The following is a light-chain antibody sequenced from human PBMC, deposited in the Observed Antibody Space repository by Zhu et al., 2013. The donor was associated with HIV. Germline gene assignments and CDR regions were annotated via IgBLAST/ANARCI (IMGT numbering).Light chain of an antibody. CDR2: WAS. Sequence: DIVMTQSPDSLAVSLGERATINCKSSQSVLYSSNNKNYLAWYQQNPGQPPKLLIYWASTRESGVPDRFSGSGSGTNFTLTISSLQSEDFAVYYCQQYNNWPPRLTFGGGTKVEIK. V-gene: IGKV4-1*01. CDR3: QQYNNWPPRLT. J-gene: IGKJ4*01. CDR1: QSVLYSSNNKNY.